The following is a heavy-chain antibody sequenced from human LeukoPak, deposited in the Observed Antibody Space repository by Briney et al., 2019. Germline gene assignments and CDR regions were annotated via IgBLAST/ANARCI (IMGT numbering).Heavy chain of an antibody. V-gene: IGHV3-53*01. D-gene: IGHD3-22*01. CDR1: GFTVSRNY. Sequence: GGSLRLSCAASGFTVSRNYMSWVRQAPGKGLEWVSVIYSADSAYYADSVRGRFTISRDNSKNTLYLQMNSLRADDTAVYYCARDGGDYYDSSGYPFHHWGQGTLVTVSS. J-gene: IGHJ1*01. CDR2: IYSADSA. CDR3: ARDGGDYYDSSGYPFHH.